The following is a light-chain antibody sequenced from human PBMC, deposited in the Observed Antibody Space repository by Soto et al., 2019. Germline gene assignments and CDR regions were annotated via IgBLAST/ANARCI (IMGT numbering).Light chain of an antibody. CDR1: QSISTY. J-gene: IGKJ1*01. V-gene: IGKV1-39*01. Sequence: DIQMTQSPSSLSASVGDRVTITCRASQSISTYLNWYQQKPGRAPNLLIYAASILQSGVPSRFSGSGSGADFTLTISSLQPEDFATYYCQQSYSTPWTFGQGTKVDIK. CDR2: AAS. CDR3: QQSYSTPWT.